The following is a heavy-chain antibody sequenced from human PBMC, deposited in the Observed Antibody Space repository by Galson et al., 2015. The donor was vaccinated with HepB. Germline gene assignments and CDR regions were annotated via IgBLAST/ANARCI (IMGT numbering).Heavy chain of an antibody. CDR3: ARMGGLAATRVYGMDV. J-gene: IGHJ6*02. D-gene: IGHD5-12*01. CDR1: GYTFSSYW. CDR2: LFPGDSDT. Sequence: QSGAEVKKPGESLRISCKGSGYTFSSYWFAWVRQKPGKALEWVGTLFPGDSDTRYSPSFQGQVTMSADKSTSIAYLHWRRLKTSDSAIYYCARMGGLAATRVYGMDVWGQGTTVTVSS. V-gene: IGHV5-51*01.